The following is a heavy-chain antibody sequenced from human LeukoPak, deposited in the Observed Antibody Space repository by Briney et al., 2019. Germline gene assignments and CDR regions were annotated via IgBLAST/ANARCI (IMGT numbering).Heavy chain of an antibody. V-gene: IGHV5-51*01. Sequence: GESLQISCKGSGYSFTNYWIGWVRQMPGKGLEWMGIMYPGDSDTRYSPSFQGQVLMSADKSTSTAYLQWSSLKASDTAMYYCASGVSGYSYGFDYWGQGTLVTVSS. CDR2: MYPGDSDT. J-gene: IGHJ4*02. CDR3: ASGVSGYSYGFDY. CDR1: GYSFTNYW. D-gene: IGHD5-18*01.